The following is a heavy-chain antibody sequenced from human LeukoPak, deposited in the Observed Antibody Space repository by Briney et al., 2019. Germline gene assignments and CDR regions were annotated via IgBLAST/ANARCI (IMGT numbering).Heavy chain of an antibody. J-gene: IGHJ3*02. D-gene: IGHD4-17*01. V-gene: IGHV3-33*01. CDR1: GFTFSSYG. CDR2: IWFDGSNK. CDR3: AREQYGSDDALDI. Sequence: PGGSLRLSCAASGFTFSSYGMHWVRQAPGMGLEWVAVIWFDGSNKYYADSVKGRFTVSRDNSKNTMDLQMNSLRAEDTAVYYCAREQYGSDDALDIWGQGTMVTVSS.